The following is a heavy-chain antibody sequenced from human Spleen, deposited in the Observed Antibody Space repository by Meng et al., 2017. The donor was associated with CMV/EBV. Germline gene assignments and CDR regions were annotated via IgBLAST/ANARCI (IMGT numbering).Heavy chain of an antibody. CDR2: INPNSGGT. CDR1: GNIFTTFY. D-gene: IGHD2-21*02. J-gene: IGHJ3*01. Sequence: ASVKVSCKASGNIFTTFYLHWVRQAPGQGLEWVGWINPNSGGTNYAQKFQGRVAVTSDTSIRTAYMELTSLRSDDTAVYFCARDRGITAIQLDAFDVWGQGTLVTVSS. V-gene: IGHV1-2*02. CDR3: ARDRGITAIQLDAFDV.